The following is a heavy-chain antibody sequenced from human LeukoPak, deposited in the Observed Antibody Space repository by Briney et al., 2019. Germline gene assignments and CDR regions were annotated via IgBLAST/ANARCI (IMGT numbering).Heavy chain of an antibody. CDR2: IYYGGST. J-gene: IGHJ4*02. Sequence: SETLSLTCTVSGGSISSYYWSWIRQPPGKGLEWIGYIYYGGSTNYNPSLKSRVTISVDASKNQFSLKLSSATAADTAVYYCARAPFAIFGVVHYYFDYWGQGTLVTVSS. D-gene: IGHD3-3*01. CDR1: GGSISSYY. CDR3: ARAPFAIFGVVHYYFDY. V-gene: IGHV4-59*01.